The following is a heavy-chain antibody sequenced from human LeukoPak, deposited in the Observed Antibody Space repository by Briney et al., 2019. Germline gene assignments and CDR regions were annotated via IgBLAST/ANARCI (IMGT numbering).Heavy chain of an antibody. CDR2: IYTSGST. Sequence: SETLSLTCTVSGGSISSYYWSWIRQPAGKGLEWIGRIYTSGSTNYNPSLKSRVTMSVDTSKNQFSLKLSSVTAADTAVYYCARVVFLGSSGWYWFDPWGQGTLVTVSS. CDR1: GGSISSYY. J-gene: IGHJ5*02. V-gene: IGHV4-4*07. CDR3: ARVVFLGSSGWYWFDP. D-gene: IGHD6-19*01.